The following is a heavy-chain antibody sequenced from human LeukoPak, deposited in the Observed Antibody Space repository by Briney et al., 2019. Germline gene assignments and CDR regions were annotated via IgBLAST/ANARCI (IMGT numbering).Heavy chain of an antibody. V-gene: IGHV4-34*01. D-gene: IGHD6-13*01. CDR3: AGRGIAAAGTRFYYFDY. Sequence: SETLSLTCAVYGGSFSGYYWSWIRQPPGKGLEWIGEINHSGSTNYNPSLKSRVTISVDTSKNQFSLKLSSVTAADTAVYYCAGRGIAAAGTRFYYFDYWGQGTLVTVSS. J-gene: IGHJ4*02. CDR2: INHSGST. CDR1: GGSFSGYY.